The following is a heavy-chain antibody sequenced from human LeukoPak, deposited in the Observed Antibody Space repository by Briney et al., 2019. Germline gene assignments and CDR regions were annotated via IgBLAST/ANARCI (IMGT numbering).Heavy chain of an antibody. J-gene: IGHJ4*02. Sequence: PGGSLRLSCAASGFTFSDYWMTWVRQTPGKGLDWVANIKEDGTEKYYVYSVKGRFTISRDNAKNSLYLQMNSLRAEDTAVYYCARAKPVLPAAMPDFWGQGTLVTVSS. D-gene: IGHD2-2*01. V-gene: IGHV3-7*01. CDR3: ARAKPVLPAAMPDF. CDR1: GFTFSDYW. CDR2: IKEDGTEK.